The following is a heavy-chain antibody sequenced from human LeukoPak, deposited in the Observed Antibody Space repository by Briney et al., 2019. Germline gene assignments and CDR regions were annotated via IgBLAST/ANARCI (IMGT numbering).Heavy chain of an antibody. J-gene: IGHJ1*01. CDR2: ISSSSSYI. CDR1: GFTFSSYS. CDR3: ARAQYSSSWLAEYFQH. V-gene: IGHV3-21*01. Sequence: GGALRLSRAASGFTFSSYSMNWVRQAPGKGLEWVSSISSSSSYIYYADSVKGRFTISRDNAKNSLYLQMNSLRAEDTAVYYCARAQYSSSWLAEYFQHWGQGTLVTVSS. D-gene: IGHD6-13*01.